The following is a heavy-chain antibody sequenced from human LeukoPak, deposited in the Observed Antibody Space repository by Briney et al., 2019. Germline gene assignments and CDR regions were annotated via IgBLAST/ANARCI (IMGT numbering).Heavy chain of an antibody. J-gene: IGHJ6*03. Sequence: GGSLRLSCAASGFTFSSYGMHWVRQAPGKGLEWVAVIWYDGSNKYYADSVKGRFTISRDNSKNTLYLQMNSLRAEDTAVYYCARDRDVVVPAAAGDYYYYYMDVWGKGTTVTVSS. V-gene: IGHV3-33*01. D-gene: IGHD2-2*01. CDR3: ARDRDVVVPAAAGDYYYYYMDV. CDR1: GFTFSSYG. CDR2: IWYDGSNK.